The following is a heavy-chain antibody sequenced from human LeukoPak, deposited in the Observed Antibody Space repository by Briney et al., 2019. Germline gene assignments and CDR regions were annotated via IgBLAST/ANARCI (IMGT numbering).Heavy chain of an antibody. CDR3: VRGLNKGWFDP. J-gene: IGHJ5*02. V-gene: IGHV4-39*07. Sequence: WVRQPPGKGLEWIASIYYSGSTYYNPSLKSRVTISVDTSKNQFSLKLSSVTAADTAVYYCVRGLNKGWFDPWGQGTLVTVSS. CDR2: IYYSGST. D-gene: IGHD1/OR15-1a*01.